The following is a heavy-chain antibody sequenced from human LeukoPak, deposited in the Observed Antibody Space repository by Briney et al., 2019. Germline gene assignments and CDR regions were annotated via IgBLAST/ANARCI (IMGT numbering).Heavy chain of an antibody. CDR2: IYYSGST. Sequence: SSETLSLTCTVSGGSISSSSYYWGWIRQPPGKGLEWIGSIYYSGSTYYNPSLKSRVTISVDTSKNQFSLKLSSVTAADTAVYYCAIGGIAVAGTEAFDIWGQGTMVTVSS. CDR3: AIGGIAVAGTEAFDI. J-gene: IGHJ3*02. CDR1: GGSISSSSYY. V-gene: IGHV4-39*01. D-gene: IGHD6-19*01.